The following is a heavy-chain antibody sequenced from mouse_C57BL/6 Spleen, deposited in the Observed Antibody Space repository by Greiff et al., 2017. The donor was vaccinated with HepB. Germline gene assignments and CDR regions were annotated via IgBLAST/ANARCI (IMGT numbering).Heavy chain of an antibody. CDR1: GYTFTSYW. V-gene: IGHV1-53*01. Sequence: QVQLQQPGTELVKPGASVKLSCKASGYTFTSYWMHWVKQRPGQGLEWIGDINPSNGGTNYNEKFKSKATLTVDKSTSTAYMQLSSLTSEDSAVYYCARSYYYGSGGYFDVWGTGTTVTVSS. J-gene: IGHJ1*03. D-gene: IGHD1-1*01. CDR2: INPSNGGT. CDR3: ARSYYYGSGGYFDV.